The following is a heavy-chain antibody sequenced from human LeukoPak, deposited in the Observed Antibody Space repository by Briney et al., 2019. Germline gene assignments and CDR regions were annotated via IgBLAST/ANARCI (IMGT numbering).Heavy chain of an antibody. CDR1: GFTFSSYS. Sequence: PGGSLRLSCAASGFTFSSYSMNWVRQAPGKGLEWVSYISSSSSTIYYADSVKGRFTISRDNAKNSLYLQMNSLRAEDTAVYYCARDNTPATAIPGSDPFDYWGQGTLVTVSS. CDR3: ARDNTPATAIPGSDPFDY. CDR2: ISSSSSTI. V-gene: IGHV3-48*01. D-gene: IGHD2-2*02. J-gene: IGHJ4*02.